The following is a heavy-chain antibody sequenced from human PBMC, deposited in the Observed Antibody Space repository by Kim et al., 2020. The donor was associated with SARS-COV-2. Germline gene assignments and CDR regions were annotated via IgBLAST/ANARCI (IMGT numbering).Heavy chain of an antibody. Sequence: GASVQGRFTISRDDSKNTAYLQMNSLKTEDTALYYLTYCGARSCYPGVDSWGQGTLVTVSS. D-gene: IGHD2-15*01. J-gene: IGHJ4*02. V-gene: IGHV3-73*01. CDR3: TYCGARSCYPGVDS.